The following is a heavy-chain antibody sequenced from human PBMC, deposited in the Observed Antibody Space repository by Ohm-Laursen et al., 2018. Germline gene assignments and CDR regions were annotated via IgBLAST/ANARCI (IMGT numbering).Heavy chain of an antibody. CDR3: AKDMGVLTYYYDSSGFDY. CDR2: ISWNSGSI. CDR1: GFTFDDYA. J-gene: IGHJ4*02. V-gene: IGHV3-9*01. Sequence: SLRLSCAASGFTFDDYAMHWVRQAPGKGLEWVSGISWNSGSIGYADSVKGRFTISRDNAKNSLYLQMNSLRAEDTASYYCAKDMGVLTYYYDSSGFDYWGQGTLVTVSS. D-gene: IGHD3-22*01.